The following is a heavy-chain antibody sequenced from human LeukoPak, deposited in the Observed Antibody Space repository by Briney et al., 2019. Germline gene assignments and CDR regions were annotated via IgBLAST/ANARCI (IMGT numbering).Heavy chain of an antibody. J-gene: IGHJ4*02. CDR3: ARDGGLHTNFDY. V-gene: IGHV3-7*01. Sequence: PGGSLRLSCAASGFTFRNCWMGWVRQAPGKGLEWVANTKPDGSAEYYADSVRGRFTASRDNANNLLYLQMNRLRAEDTAVYYYARDGGLHTNFDYWGQGTLLAVSS. D-gene: IGHD3-16*01. CDR1: GFTFRNCW. CDR2: TKPDGSAE.